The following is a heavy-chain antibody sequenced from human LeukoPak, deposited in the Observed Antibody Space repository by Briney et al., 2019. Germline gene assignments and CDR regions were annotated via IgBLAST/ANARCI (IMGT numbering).Heavy chain of an antibody. Sequence: SETLSLTCTVSGGSISNSYYYWGWTRQPPGEALEWIGSIYYSGTTYYKPSLKSRVTISVDTSKKQFSLKLSSVTAADTAVYYCVTYYFDSSGPKKNYWGQGTLVTVSS. CDR3: VTYYFDSSGPKKNY. D-gene: IGHD3-22*01. CDR2: IYYSGTT. V-gene: IGHV4-39*01. J-gene: IGHJ4*02. CDR1: GGSISNSYYY.